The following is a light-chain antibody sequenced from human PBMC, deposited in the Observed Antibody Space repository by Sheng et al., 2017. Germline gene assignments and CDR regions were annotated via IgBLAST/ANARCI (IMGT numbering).Light chain of an antibody. CDR3: QQSGGSPFT. CDR1: ENIRRNY. Sequence: EIVLTQSPGTLSLSTGERATLSCRASENIRRNYLAWYRQTPGQAPSLLIFAASNRADGIPDRFSGSGSGTDFTLTISRLEPEDFAVYYCQQSGGSPFTFGGGTKVEIK. V-gene: IGKV3-20*01. CDR2: AAS. J-gene: IGKJ4*01.